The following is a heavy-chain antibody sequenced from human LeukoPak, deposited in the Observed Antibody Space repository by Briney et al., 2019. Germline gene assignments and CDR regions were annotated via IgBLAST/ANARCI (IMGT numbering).Heavy chain of an antibody. J-gene: IGHJ4*02. CDR3: AIDLVVVVAATNIIDY. D-gene: IGHD2-15*01. V-gene: IGHV3-23*01. Sequence: PGGSLRLSCAASGFTFSSYAMSWVRQAPGKGLKWVSAISGSGGSTYYADSVKGRFTISRDNSKNTLYLQMNSLRAEDTAVYYCAIDLVVVVAATNIIDYWGQGTLVTVSS. CDR1: GFTFSSYA. CDR2: ISGSGGST.